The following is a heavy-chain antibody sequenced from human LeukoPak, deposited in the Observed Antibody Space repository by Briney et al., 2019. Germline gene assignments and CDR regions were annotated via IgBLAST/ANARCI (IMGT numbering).Heavy chain of an antibody. CDR1: GFTFSSYE. V-gene: IGHV3-48*03. Sequence: PGGSLRLSCAASGFTFSSYEMNWVRQAPGKGLEWVSYISSTGSTIYYADSVMGRFTISRDNAKNSLYLHMNSLRAEDTALYYCVRAGSGSYRIHDFWGQGTLVTVSS. D-gene: IGHD1-26*01. CDR2: ISSTGSTI. CDR3: VRAGSGSYRIHDF. J-gene: IGHJ4*02.